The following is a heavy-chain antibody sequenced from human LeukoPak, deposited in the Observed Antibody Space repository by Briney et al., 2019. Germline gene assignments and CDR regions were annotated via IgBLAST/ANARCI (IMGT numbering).Heavy chain of an antibody. CDR1: GFTFSSYW. CDR2: IKQDGSEK. Sequence: GGSLRLSCAASGFTFSSYWMSWVRQAPGKGLEWVANIKQDGSEKYYVDSVKGRFTISRDNAKNSLYLQMNSLRAEDTAVYYCARDAHYYDSSGYPPHFDYWGQGTLVAVSS. J-gene: IGHJ4*02. D-gene: IGHD3-22*01. V-gene: IGHV3-7*01. CDR3: ARDAHYYDSSGYPPHFDY.